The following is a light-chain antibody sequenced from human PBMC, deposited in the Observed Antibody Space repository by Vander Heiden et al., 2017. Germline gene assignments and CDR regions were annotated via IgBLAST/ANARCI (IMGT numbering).Light chain of an antibody. CDR1: QSVTSN. J-gene: IGKJ2*01. V-gene: IGKV3-15*01. Sequence: EIVMTQSPATLSVSPGERATLACRASQSVTSNLAWYQQKPGQAPRLLIYGAATRATGIPARFIGSGSGTEYTLTISSLQSEDVAVYYCQQYNNWPPYTFGQGTKVEIK. CDR2: GAA. CDR3: QQYNNWPPYT.